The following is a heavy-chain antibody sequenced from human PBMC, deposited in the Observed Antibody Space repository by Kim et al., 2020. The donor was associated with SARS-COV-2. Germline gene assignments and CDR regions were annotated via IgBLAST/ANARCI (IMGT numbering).Heavy chain of an antibody. CDR2: IKSKTDGGTT. J-gene: IGHJ4*02. D-gene: IGHD4-17*01. CDR1: GFTFSNAW. V-gene: IGHV3-15*01. CDR3: TTDPLWGTLTRLYFDY. Sequence: GGSLRLSCAASGFTFSNAWMSWVRQAPGKGLEWVGRIKSKTDGGTTDYAAPVKGRFTISRDDSKNTLYLQMNSLKTEDTAVYYCTTDPLWGTLTRLYFDYWGQGSLVTVSS.